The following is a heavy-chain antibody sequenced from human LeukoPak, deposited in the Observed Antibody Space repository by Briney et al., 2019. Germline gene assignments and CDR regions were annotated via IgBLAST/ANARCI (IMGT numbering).Heavy chain of an antibody. J-gene: IGHJ4*02. D-gene: IGHD5-18*01. Sequence: ASVKVSCRASGGTFSSYAISWVRQAPGQGLEWMGGIIPIFGTANYAQKFQGRVTITADESTSTAYMELSSLRSEDTAVYYCARGYSYGYVDYWGQGTLVTVSS. V-gene: IGHV1-69*13. CDR1: GGTFSSYA. CDR3: ARGYSYGYVDY. CDR2: IIPIFGTA.